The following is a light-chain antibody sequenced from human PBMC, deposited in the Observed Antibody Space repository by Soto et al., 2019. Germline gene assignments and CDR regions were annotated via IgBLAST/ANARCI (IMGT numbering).Light chain of an antibody. CDR2: DVT. V-gene: IGLV2-14*01. Sequence: QSALTQPASVSGSPGQSITISCTGTSSDVGGCDYVSWYQQHPGKAPKLMIYDVTNRPSGVSNRFSGSKSGNTASLTISGLQAEDEADYYCSSCTTSITLVFGGGTKLTVL. CDR1: SSDVGGCDY. J-gene: IGLJ2*01. CDR3: SSCTTSITLV.